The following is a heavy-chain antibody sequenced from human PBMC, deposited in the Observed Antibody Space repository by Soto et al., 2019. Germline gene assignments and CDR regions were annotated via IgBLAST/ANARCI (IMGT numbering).Heavy chain of an antibody. CDR1: GGSISSYY. CDR2: IYYSGST. D-gene: IGHD3-10*01. V-gene: IGHV4-59*01. Sequence: SETLSLTCTVSGGSISSYYWSWIRQPPGKGLEWIGYIYYSGSTNYNPSLKSRVTISVVTSKNQFSLKLSSVTAADTAVYYCARDGGRGGYDYWGQGTLVTVSS. CDR3: ARDGGRGGYDY. J-gene: IGHJ4*02.